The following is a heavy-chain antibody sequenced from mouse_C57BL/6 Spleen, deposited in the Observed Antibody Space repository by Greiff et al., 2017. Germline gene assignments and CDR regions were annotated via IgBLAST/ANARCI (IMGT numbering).Heavy chain of an antibody. CDR1: GYTFTDYY. CDR3: ARLFYGKRGYAIDY. Sequence: VQLQQSGPELVKPGASVKISCKASGYTFTDYYMNWVKQSHGKSLEWIGDINPNNGGTSYNQKFKGKATLTVDKSSSTAYMELRSLTSEDSAVYYCARLFYGKRGYAIDYWGQGTSVTVSS. CDR2: INPNNGGT. D-gene: IGHD2-1*01. J-gene: IGHJ4*01. V-gene: IGHV1-26*01.